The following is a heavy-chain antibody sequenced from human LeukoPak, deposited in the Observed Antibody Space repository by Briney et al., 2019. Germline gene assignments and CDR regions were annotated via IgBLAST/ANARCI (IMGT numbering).Heavy chain of an antibody. V-gene: IGHV3-48*04. CDR2: ISSSSITI. Sequence: GGSLRLSCSASGIDFNHYSMNWVRQAPGKGLEWISYISSSSITIYYADSVKGRFTISRDNAKNSLYLQMNSLSAEDAAVYYCVSEESSGFIFYFGYWGEGTVVAVSS. D-gene: IGHD3-9*01. CDR1: GIDFNHYS. CDR3: VSEESSGFIFYFGY. J-gene: IGHJ4*02.